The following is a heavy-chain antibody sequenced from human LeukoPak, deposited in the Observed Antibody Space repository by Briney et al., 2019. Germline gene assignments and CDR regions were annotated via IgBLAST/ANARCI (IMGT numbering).Heavy chain of an antibody. D-gene: IGHD3-22*01. V-gene: IGHV4-39*01. Sequence: PSETLSLTCTVSGGSISSSRYSWGWIRQPPGKGLEWIGSIYYSGSTYYNPSLKSRVTISVDTSKNQFSLKLSSVTAADTAVYYCARLPVYYDSSGYSRLNSFDPWGQGTLVTVSS. CDR3: ARLPVYYDSSGYSRLNSFDP. J-gene: IGHJ5*02. CDR2: IYYSGST. CDR1: GGSISSSRYS.